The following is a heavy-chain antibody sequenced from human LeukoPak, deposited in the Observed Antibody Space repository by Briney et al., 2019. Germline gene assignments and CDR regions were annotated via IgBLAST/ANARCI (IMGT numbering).Heavy chain of an antibody. Sequence: PGGSLRLSCAGSGLTFSNACMSWVRQGPGKGLEWVGRIKSKTDGETTEYAAPVKGRFTISRDDSKNTLYLQMNSLKTEDTAVYYCTWCKSIYDTFLYWGQDPRLTVSS. J-gene: IGHJ1*01. D-gene: IGHD2-8*01. CDR3: TWCKSIYDTFLY. CDR1: GLTFSNAC. CDR2: IKSKTDGETT. V-gene: IGHV3-15*01.